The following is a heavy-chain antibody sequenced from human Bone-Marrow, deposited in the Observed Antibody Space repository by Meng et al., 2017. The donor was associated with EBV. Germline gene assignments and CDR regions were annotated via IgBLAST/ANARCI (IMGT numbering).Heavy chain of an antibody. CDR2: IIPVLGAT. CDR3: ARDNGDTMTNPYFDY. Sequence: VRLVCSWAAVKEPGSVVRVSCKASGVTLNNFAINWVRQAPGEGLEWMGGIIPVLGATNYADNFQGRMKIIADESTNTAYMELSKLTPADTALYYCARDNGDTMTNPYFDYWGQGTLVTVSS. D-gene: IGHD2-21*01. J-gene: IGHJ4*02. V-gene: IGHV1-69*01. CDR1: GVTLNNFA.